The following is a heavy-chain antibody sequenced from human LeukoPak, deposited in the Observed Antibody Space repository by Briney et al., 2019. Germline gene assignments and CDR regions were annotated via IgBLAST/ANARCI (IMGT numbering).Heavy chain of an antibody. CDR3: ELDSYDSSPYHIWFDP. CDR2: INKAGDSI. D-gene: IGHD3-22*01. J-gene: IGHJ5*02. CDR1: GFIFSTYA. Sequence: SGGSLRLSCTASGFIFSTYAMNWVRQAPGKGLEWVSYINKAGDSIYYAHSVKGRFTISRDNAKNSLYLQMSSLRVEDTAVYYCELDSYDSSPYHIWFDPWGQGTLVTVSS. V-gene: IGHV3-48*04.